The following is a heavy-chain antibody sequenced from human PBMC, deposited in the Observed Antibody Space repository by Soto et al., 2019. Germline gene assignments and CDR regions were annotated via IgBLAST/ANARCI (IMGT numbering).Heavy chain of an antibody. Sequence: QVQLVQSGSEVKKPGSTVKVSCTASGNIVSNYGINWVRQAPGQGLEWMGCISGYSGNAHYSQKLQGRVTVTTDASTTTACMELRSLTSDDTALYYCATGGGALDIWGQGTMVTVSS. CDR2: ISGYSGNA. V-gene: IGHV1-18*01. CDR3: ATGGGALDI. CDR1: GNIVSNYG. J-gene: IGHJ3*02.